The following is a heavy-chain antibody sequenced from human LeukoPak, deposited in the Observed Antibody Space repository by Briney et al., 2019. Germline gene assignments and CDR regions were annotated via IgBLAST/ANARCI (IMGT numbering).Heavy chain of an antibody. CDR3: AKEGRDTGYSSGWYPSDY. Sequence: GGSLRLSCAASGFTVSSNYMSWVRQAPGKGLEWVSAISGSGGSTYYADSVKGRFTISRDNSKNTLYLQMNSLRAEDTAVYYCAKEGRDTGYSSGWYPSDYWGQGTLVTVSS. V-gene: IGHV3-23*01. CDR1: GFTVSSNY. D-gene: IGHD6-19*01. CDR2: ISGSGGST. J-gene: IGHJ4*02.